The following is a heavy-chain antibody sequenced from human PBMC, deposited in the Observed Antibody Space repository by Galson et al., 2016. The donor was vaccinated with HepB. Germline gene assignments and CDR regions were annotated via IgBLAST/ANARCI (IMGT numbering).Heavy chain of an antibody. CDR2: IYWDDDK. CDR1: GFSLSTSEEG. J-gene: IGHJ4*02. CDR3: AHRTVLGSTLLFDY. D-gene: IGHD2-2*01. Sequence: PALVKPTQTLTLTCSFSGFSLSTSEEGVGWVRQPPGKALEWITLIYWDDDKRYSPSLKSRVDITKDSSKNQVVLTMTNMDHVDTGTYYCAHRTVLGSTLLFDYWGQGILVTVSS. V-gene: IGHV2-5*02.